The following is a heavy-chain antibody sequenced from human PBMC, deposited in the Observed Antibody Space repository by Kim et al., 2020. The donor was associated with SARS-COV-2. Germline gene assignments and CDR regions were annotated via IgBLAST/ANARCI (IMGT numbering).Heavy chain of an antibody. CDR3: ARAPSENYGMDV. V-gene: IGHV1-46*01. CDR1: GYTFTTYF. J-gene: IGHJ6*02. Sequence: ASVKVSCKSSGYTFTTYFIHWVRQAPGQGLEWMGIINPSGGSTTYAQKFQGRVTMTRDTSTSTDYMELSSLTSEDTAVYYCARAPSENYGMDVWGQGTTVTVSS. CDR2: INPSGGST.